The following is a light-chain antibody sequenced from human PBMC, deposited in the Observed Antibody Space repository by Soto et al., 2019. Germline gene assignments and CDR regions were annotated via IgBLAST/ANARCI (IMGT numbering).Light chain of an antibody. CDR1: QSVSSNY. Sequence: EIMMTQSPATLSVSPGERATLSCRASQSVSSNYLAWYQQKPGQAPRLLIYGASNRATGIPARFSGSGSGTDFTLTISSLEPEDFAVYYCQQRSNWPLTFGQGTRLEV. V-gene: IGKV3-11*01. CDR3: QQRSNWPLT. J-gene: IGKJ5*01. CDR2: GAS.